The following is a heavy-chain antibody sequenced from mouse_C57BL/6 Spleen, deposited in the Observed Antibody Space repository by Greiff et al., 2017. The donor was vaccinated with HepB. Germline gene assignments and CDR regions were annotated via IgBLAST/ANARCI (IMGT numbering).Heavy chain of an antibody. J-gene: IGHJ4*01. CDR3: ARVGAITTVVDYYAMDY. V-gene: IGHV1-82*01. Sequence: VMLVESGPELVKPGASVKISCKASGYAFSSSWMNWVKQRPGKGLEWIGRIYPGDGDTNYNGKFKGKATLTADKSSSTAYMQLSSLTSEDSAVYFCARVGAITTVVDYYAMDYWGQGTSVTVSS. CDR1: GYAFSSSW. D-gene: IGHD1-1*01. CDR2: IYPGDGDT.